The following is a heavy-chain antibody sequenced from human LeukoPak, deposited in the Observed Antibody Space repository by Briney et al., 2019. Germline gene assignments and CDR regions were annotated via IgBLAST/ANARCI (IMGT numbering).Heavy chain of an antibody. CDR1: GFTFSSYT. CDR3: AREGLDSPMLDY. Sequence: GGSLRLSCAASGFTFSSYTMEWVRQAPGKGLEWVSSISSSSSYIYYADSVKGRFTISRDNAKNSLYLQMNSLRAEDTAIYCCAREGLDSPMLDYWGQGTLVTVSS. V-gene: IGHV3-21*01. D-gene: IGHD5-18*01. J-gene: IGHJ4*02. CDR2: ISSSSSYI.